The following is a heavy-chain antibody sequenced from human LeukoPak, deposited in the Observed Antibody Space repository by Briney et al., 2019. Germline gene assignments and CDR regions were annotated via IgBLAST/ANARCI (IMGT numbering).Heavy chain of an antibody. V-gene: IGHV4-59*01. D-gene: IGHD1-26*01. J-gene: IGHJ5*02. CDR3: ARGSGSYSP. Sequence: GSLRLSCAASGFTFSSYSMNWVRQAPGKGLEWIGYIYSRGSTNYNPSLKSRVTISLDTSKNQFSLRLSSVTAADTAVYYCARGSGSYSPWGQGTLVTVSS. CDR1: GFTFSSYS. CDR2: IYSRGST.